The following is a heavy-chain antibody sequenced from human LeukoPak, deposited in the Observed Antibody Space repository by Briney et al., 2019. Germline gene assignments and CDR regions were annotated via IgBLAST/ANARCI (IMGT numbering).Heavy chain of an antibody. CDR3: ARDRVGSSSWYRFDY. CDR2: IYTSGST. Sequence: SETLSLTCTVSGGSISNQYWTWIRQPAGKGLEWIGRIYTSGSTNYNPSLKSRVTMSVDTSKNQFSLKLSSVTAADTAVYYCARDRVGSSSWYRFDYWGQGTQVTVSS. CDR1: GGSISNQY. D-gene: IGHD6-13*01. V-gene: IGHV4-4*07. J-gene: IGHJ4*02.